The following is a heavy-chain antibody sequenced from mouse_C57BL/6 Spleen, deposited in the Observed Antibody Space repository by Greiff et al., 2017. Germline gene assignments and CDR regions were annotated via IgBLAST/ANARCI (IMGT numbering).Heavy chain of an antibody. CDR1: GYTFTSYW. CDR2: IYPGSGST. Sequence: QVQLQQPGAELVKPGASVKMSCKASGYTFTSYWITWVKQRPGQGLEWIGDIYPGSGSTNYNEKFKSKATLTVDTSSSTAYMQLSSLTSEDSAVYYSARRKAYDGYYDYAMDYWGQGTSVTVSA. V-gene: IGHV1-55*01. CDR3: ARRKAYDGYYDYAMDY. D-gene: IGHD2-3*01. J-gene: IGHJ4*01.